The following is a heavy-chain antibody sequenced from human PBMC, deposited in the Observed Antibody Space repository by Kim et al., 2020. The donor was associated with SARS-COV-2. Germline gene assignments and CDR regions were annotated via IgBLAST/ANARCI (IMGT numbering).Heavy chain of an antibody. D-gene: IGHD6-19*01. J-gene: IGHJ4*02. CDR3: AKDPYTSGWYRAGDS. V-gene: IGHV3-23*01. CDR1: GFTFSNFA. Sequence: GGSLRLSCAASGFTFSNFAMSRVRQAPGKGLQWVSGISGRGGGSTSYADSVKGRFTISRDNSKNTLYLQMNSLRVEDTAIYYCAKDPYTSGWYRAGDSWGQGTLVTVSS. CDR2: ISGRGGGST.